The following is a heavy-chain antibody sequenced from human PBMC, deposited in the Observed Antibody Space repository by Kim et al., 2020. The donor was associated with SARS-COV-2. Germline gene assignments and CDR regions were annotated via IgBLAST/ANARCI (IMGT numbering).Heavy chain of an antibody. CDR3: ARRRKHCSSTSCYRWLDY. J-gene: IGHJ4*02. V-gene: IGHV4-31*02. Sequence: KNRVTISVDTSKNQFSLKLSSVTAADTAVYYCARRRKHCSSTSCYRWLDYWGQGTLVTVSS. D-gene: IGHD2-2*02.